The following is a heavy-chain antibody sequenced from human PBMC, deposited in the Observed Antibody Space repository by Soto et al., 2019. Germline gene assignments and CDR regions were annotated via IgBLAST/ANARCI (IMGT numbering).Heavy chain of an antibody. CDR1: GGSISSSSYY. V-gene: IGHV4-39*01. J-gene: IGHJ4*02. Sequence: SETLSLTCTVSGGSISSSSYYWGGIRQPPGKGLEWIGSIYYSGSTYYNPSLKSRVTISVDTSKNQFSLKLSSVTAADTAVYYCARQAGYGYVYFDYWGQGTLVTVSS. D-gene: IGHD5-18*01. CDR3: ARQAGYGYVYFDY. CDR2: IYYSGST.